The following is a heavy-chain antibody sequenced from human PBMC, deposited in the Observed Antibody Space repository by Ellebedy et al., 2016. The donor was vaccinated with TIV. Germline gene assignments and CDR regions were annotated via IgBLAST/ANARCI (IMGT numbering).Heavy chain of an antibody. V-gene: IGHV5-51*01. D-gene: IGHD3-10*01. J-gene: IGHJ3*02. Sequence: GESLKISCKGSGYSFTSYWIGWVRQMPGKGLEWMGIIYPGYSDTRYSPSFQGQVTISADKSISTAYLQWSSLKASDTAMYYCARHLSSGSYYDAFDIWGQGTMVTVSS. CDR2: IYPGYSDT. CDR3: ARHLSSGSYYDAFDI. CDR1: GYSFTSYW.